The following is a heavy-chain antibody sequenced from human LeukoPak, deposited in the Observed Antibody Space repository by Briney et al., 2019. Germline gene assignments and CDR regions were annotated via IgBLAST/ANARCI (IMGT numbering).Heavy chain of an antibody. Sequence: PGGSLRLSCSASGFTFSSYAMHWVRQAPGKGLQYGSAISSNGGSTYYADSVKGRFTISRDNSKNTLYLQMSSLRAEDTAVYYCVKAPRYYYGSGEGMDVWGQGTTVTVSS. J-gene: IGHJ6*02. D-gene: IGHD3-10*01. CDR2: ISSNGGST. V-gene: IGHV3-64D*06. CDR3: VKAPRYYYGSGEGMDV. CDR1: GFTFSSYA.